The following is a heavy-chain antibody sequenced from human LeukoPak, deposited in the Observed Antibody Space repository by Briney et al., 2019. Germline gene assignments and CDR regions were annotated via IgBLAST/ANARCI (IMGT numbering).Heavy chain of an antibody. CDR2: ISHDGYHE. D-gene: IGHD3-22*01. CDR3: ARDLGQYYDTSDNWFDP. CDR1: GFTFSSYA. J-gene: IGHJ5*02. Sequence: PGGSLRLSCAASGFTFSSYAIQWVRQAPGKGLEWVAVISHDGYHEHYADSVKGRFTLSRDNSKNTVFLQMSSLRAEDTAVYYCARDLGQYYDTSDNWFDPWGQGTLVTVSS. V-gene: IGHV3-30*04.